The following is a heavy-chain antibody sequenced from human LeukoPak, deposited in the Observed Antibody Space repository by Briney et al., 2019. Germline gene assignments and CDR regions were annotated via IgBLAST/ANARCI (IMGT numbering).Heavy chain of an antibody. J-gene: IGHJ3*02. CDR3: ARSPSYSDAFDI. Sequence: SSETLSLTCTVSGGSISSSSYYWGWIRQPPGKGLEWIGYIYYSGSTNYNPSLKSRVTISVDTSKNQFSLKLSSVTAADTAVYYCARSPSYSDAFDIWGQGTMVTVSS. D-gene: IGHD2-15*01. V-gene: IGHV4-61*05. CDR1: GGSISSSSYY. CDR2: IYYSGST.